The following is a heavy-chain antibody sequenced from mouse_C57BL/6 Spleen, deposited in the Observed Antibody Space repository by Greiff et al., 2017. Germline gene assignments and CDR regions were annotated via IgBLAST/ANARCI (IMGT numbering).Heavy chain of an antibody. CDR2: IHPNSGST. D-gene: IGHD1-1*01. J-gene: IGHJ4*01. CDR3: ARMGFITTVVGAMDY. Sequence: QVQLKQSGAELVKPGASVKLSCKASGYTFTSYWMHWVKQRPGQGLEWIGMIHPNSGSTNYNEKFKSKATLTVDKSSSTAYMQLSSLTSEDSAVYYCARMGFITTVVGAMDYWGQGTSVTVSS. V-gene: IGHV1-64*01. CDR1: GYTFTSYW.